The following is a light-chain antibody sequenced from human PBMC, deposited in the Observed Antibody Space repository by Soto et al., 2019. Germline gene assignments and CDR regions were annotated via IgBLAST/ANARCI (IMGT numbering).Light chain of an antibody. CDR1: QTVRNNY. J-gene: IGKJ2*01. V-gene: IGKV3-20*01. Sequence: EFVLTQSPGTLSLSPGERATLSCRASQTVRNNYLAWYQQKPGQAPRLLIYDASSRATGIPDRFSGGGSGTDFTLTISRLEPEDFAVYYCQQSDSTPYTFGQGTKVEI. CDR3: QQSDSTPYT. CDR2: DAS.